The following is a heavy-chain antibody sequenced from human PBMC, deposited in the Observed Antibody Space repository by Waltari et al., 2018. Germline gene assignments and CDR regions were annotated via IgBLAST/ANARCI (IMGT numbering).Heavy chain of an antibody. J-gene: IGHJ4*02. CDR3: ARVAIAGAGRSLSRPPSY. CDR1: GYTFTTYG. D-gene: IGHD6-13*01. CDR2: INVNNGDT. V-gene: IGHV1-18*01. Sequence: QVQLVQSGAEVQKPGASVKVSCKTSGYTFTTYGISWVRQAPGQGPEWMGWINVNNGDTKYAQKFQDRVTMTTDTSTSTAYMDLGSLRSDDTAIYYCARVAIAGAGRSLSRPPSYWGQGTLVVVSS.